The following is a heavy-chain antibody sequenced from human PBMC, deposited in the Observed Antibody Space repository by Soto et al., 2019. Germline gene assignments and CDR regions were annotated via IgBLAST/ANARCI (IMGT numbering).Heavy chain of an antibody. V-gene: IGHV3-23*01. CDR3: ARDLIVVVVAAPDY. D-gene: IGHD2-15*01. CDR1: GFTFGSYA. CDR2: ISGRGDST. J-gene: IGHJ4*02. Sequence: HPGGSLRLSCAASGFTFGSYAMSWVRQAPGKGLEWVSAISGRGDSTYYPDSVKGRSTISRDNSKNTLYLQMNSLRAEDTAVYYCARDLIVVVVAAPDYWGQGTLVTVS.